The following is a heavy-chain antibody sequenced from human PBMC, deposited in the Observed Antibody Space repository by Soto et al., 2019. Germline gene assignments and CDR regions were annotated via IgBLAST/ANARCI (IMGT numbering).Heavy chain of an antibody. V-gene: IGHV3-23*01. J-gene: IGHJ3*02. CDR1: GFTFSSYA. CDR2: ISGSGGST. CDR3: AKHRLGTVVVVAAPGGGAFDI. Sequence: EVQLLESGGGLVQPGGSLRLSCAASGFTFSSYAMSWVRQAPGKGLEWVSAISGSGGSTYYADSVKGRFTISRDNSKNTLYLQMNSLRAEDTAVYYCAKHRLGTVVVVAAPGGGAFDIWGQGTMVTVSS. D-gene: IGHD2-15*01.